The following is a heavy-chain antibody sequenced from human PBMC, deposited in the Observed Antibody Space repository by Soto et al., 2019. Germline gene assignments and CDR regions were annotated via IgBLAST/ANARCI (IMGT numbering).Heavy chain of an antibody. CDR2: INHSGST. V-gene: IGHV4-34*01. CDR1: GESFSPYY. D-gene: IGHD6-6*01. J-gene: IGHJ4*02. CDR3: ARSTTGSSTLLGH. Sequence: SETLSLTCAVYGESFSPYYWNWIRQPPGRGLEWIGEINHSGSTNYNPSLKSRVTISVDTSKNQFSLKVSSVTAADTAVYYCARSTTGSSTLLGHWGQGTRVTVS.